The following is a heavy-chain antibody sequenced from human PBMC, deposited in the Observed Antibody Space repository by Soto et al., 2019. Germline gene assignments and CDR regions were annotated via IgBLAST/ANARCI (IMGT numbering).Heavy chain of an antibody. CDR1: GGSITSGDYY. V-gene: IGHV4-30-4*01. CDR2: IYYSGST. J-gene: IGHJ5*02. Sequence: SETLSLTCTVSGGSITSGDYYWSWIRQPPGKGLEWIGYIYYSGSTYYNPSLKSRVTISVDTSKNQFSLKLSSVTAADTAVYYCARLRVGNIFDPWGQGTLVTVS. D-gene: IGHD3-10*01. CDR3: ARLRVGNIFDP.